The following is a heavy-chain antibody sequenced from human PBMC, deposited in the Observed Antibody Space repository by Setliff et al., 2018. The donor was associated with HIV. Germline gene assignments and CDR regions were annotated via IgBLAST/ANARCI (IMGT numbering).Heavy chain of an antibody. CDR2: IRSKPYGGTT. V-gene: IGHV3-49*04. CDR3: TRNRNYAFDI. CDR1: GFTFGDYA. J-gene: IGHJ3*02. Sequence: LRLSCTTAGFTFGDYAMSWVRQAPGKGLEWVGFIRSKPYGGTTEYGASVKGRFTMSRDDSKSIAYLQMNSLKTEDTAVYYCTRNRNYAFDIWGQGTMVTVSS.